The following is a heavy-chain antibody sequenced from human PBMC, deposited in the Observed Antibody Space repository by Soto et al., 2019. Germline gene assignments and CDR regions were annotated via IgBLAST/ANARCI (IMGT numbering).Heavy chain of an antibody. Sequence: ASVKVSCKACGDTITSXGISWVRQAPGQGLEWMGWISAYNGNTNYAQKLQGRVTMTTDTSTSTAYMELRSLRSDDTAVYYCATGARTIFGLGDYYYGMDVWGQGTTVTVSS. D-gene: IGHD3-3*01. J-gene: IGHJ6*02. CDR3: ATGARTIFGLGDYYYGMDV. CDR1: GDTITSXG. V-gene: IGHV1-18*01. CDR2: ISAYNGNT.